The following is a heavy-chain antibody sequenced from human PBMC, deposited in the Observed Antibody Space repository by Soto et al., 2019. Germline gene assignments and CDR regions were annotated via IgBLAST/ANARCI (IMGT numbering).Heavy chain of an antibody. V-gene: IGHV1-46*03. J-gene: IGHJ3*02. D-gene: IGHD2-8*01. CDR1: GYTFTSYY. CDR3: ARDTYCTNGVCYTDAFDI. Sequence: ASVKVSCKASGYTFTSYYMHWVRQAPGQGLEWMGIINPSGGSTSYAQKFQGRVTMTRDTSTSTVYMELSSLRSEDTAMYYCARDTYCTNGVCYTDAFDIWGQGTMVTVSS. CDR2: INPSGGST.